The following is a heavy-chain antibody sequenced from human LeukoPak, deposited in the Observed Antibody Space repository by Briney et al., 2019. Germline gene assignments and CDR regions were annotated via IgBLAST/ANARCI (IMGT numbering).Heavy chain of an antibody. CDR1: GFIFSNYG. Sequence: GGSLRLSCAASGFIFSNYGMRWVRQAPGKGLEWVDNIKGDGSDKNYVDSVKGRFTISRDNAKNSMYLEMNSLRGDDTAVYYCAREGLPAAGDCWGQGTLVTVSS. CDR2: IKGDGSDK. D-gene: IGHD2-2*01. V-gene: IGHV3-7*01. J-gene: IGHJ4*02. CDR3: AREGLPAAGDC.